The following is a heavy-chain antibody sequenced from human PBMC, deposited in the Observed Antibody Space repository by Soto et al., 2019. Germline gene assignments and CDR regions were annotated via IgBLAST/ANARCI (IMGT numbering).Heavy chain of an antibody. D-gene: IGHD3-10*01. J-gene: IGHJ3*02. CDR3: ARDRSVSYGSGSHDAFDI. V-gene: IGHV4-31*03. CDR2: IYYSGST. Sequence: PSETLSLTCTVSGGSISSGGYYWSWIRQHPGKGLEWIGYIYYSGSTYYNPSLKSRVTISVDTSKNQFSLKLSSVTAADTAVYYCARDRSVSYGSGSHDAFDIWGQGTMVTVSS. CDR1: GGSISSGGYY.